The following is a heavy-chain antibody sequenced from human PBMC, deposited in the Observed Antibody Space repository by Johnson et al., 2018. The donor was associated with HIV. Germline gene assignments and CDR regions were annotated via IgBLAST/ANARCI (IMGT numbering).Heavy chain of an antibody. D-gene: IGHD3-10*01. Sequence: VQLVESGGGLVQPGGSLRLSCAASGFTFSSYWMSWVRQAPGKGLEWVANIKQDGSEKYYVDSVKGRFTISRDNAKNTLYLQMDSLGAEDTAVYYCAIVQLLADDVFNIWGRGTMVTVSS. J-gene: IGHJ3*02. CDR3: AIVQLLADDVFNI. CDR2: IKQDGSEK. CDR1: GFTFSSYW. V-gene: IGHV3-7*01.